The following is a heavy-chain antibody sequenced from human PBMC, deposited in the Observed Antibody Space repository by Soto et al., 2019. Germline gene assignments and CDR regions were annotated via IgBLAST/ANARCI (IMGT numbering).Heavy chain of an antibody. CDR2: IIPIIGIA. CDR1: GYTFTGYY. J-gene: IGHJ3*02. CDR3: ARGGYYGSAPAFDI. Sequence: GASVKVSCKASGYTFTGYYVHWVRQAPGQGLEWMGRIIPIIGIANYAQKFQGRVTITADKSTSTAYMELSSLRSEDTAVYYCARGGYYGSAPAFDIWGQGTMVTVSS. V-gene: IGHV1-69*04. D-gene: IGHD3-10*01.